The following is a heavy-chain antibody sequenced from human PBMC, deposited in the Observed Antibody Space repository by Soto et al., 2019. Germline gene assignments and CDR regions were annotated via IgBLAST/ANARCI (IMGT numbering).Heavy chain of an antibody. CDR1: GSNFRNFA. J-gene: IGHJ4*02. CDR3: ANSYGSPHYFDY. CDR2: ISKDGNNK. D-gene: IGHD5-18*01. Sequence: RLSCAASGSNFRNFAMHWVRQAPGKGLEWVAAISKDGNNKYYGDSVKGRITISRDNSNNTLYLQMNSLRAEDTAVYYCANSYGSPHYFDYWGQGTLVTVSS. V-gene: IGHV3-30*18.